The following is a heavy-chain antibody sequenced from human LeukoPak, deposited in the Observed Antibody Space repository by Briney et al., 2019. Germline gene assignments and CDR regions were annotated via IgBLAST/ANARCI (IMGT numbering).Heavy chain of an antibody. D-gene: IGHD3-22*01. CDR2: ISGSGGST. J-gene: IGHJ5*02. CDR3: ATTRGDYYDSSGYPVP. CDR1: GLTFSSYA. V-gene: IGHV3-23*01. Sequence: GASLRLSCAASGLTFSSYAMSWVRQAPGKGLEWVSAISGSGGSTYYADSVKGRFTISRDNSKNTLYLQMNSLRAEDTAVYYCATTRGDYYDSSGYPVPWGQGTLVTVSS.